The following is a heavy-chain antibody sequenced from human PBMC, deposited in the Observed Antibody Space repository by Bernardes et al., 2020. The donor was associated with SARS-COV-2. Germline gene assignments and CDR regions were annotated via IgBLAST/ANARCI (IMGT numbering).Heavy chain of an antibody. J-gene: IGHJ4*02. CDR1: GFTFSISA. CDR3: AKAFSTNWSPFDY. V-gene: IGHV3-23*01. Sequence: GGSLRLSCAASGFTFSISAMSWVRQAPGKGLEWVSAIRGSGDNTYYADSVKGRFTISRDNSKNTLYLQMHSLRAEDTAVYYCAKAFSTNWSPFDYWGQGILLSVSS. CDR2: IRGSGDNT. D-gene: IGHD6-13*01.